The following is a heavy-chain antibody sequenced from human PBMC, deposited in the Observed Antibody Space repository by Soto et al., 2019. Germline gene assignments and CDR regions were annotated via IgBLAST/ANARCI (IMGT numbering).Heavy chain of an antibody. CDR1: GGSISSSSYY. J-gene: IGHJ1*01. Sequence: QLQLQESGPGLVKPSETLSLTCTVSGGSISSSSYYWGWIRQPPGKGLEWIGSIYYSGSTYYNPSLKGRVTISVDTSKNQFSLKLSSVTAADTAVYYCAEGWWGYFQHWGQGTLVPVSS. V-gene: IGHV4-39*01. D-gene: IGHD2-15*01. CDR2: IYYSGST. CDR3: AEGWWGYFQH.